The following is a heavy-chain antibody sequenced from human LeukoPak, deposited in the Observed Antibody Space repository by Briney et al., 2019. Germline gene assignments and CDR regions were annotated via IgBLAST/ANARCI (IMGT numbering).Heavy chain of an antibody. CDR2: INHSGST. J-gene: IGHJ4*02. CDR3: ARVWPFGSSELLYFDY. CDR1: GGSFSGYY. Sequence: SETLSLTCAVYGGSFSGYYWSWIRQPPGKGLEWIGEINHSGSTNYNPPLKSRVTISVDTSKNQFSLKLSSVTAADTAVYYCARVWPFGSSELLYFDYWGQGTLVTVSS. D-gene: IGHD1-26*01. V-gene: IGHV4-34*01.